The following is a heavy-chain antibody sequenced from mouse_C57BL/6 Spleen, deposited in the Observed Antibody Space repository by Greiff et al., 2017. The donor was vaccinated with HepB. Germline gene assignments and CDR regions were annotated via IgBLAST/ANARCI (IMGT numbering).Heavy chain of an antibody. V-gene: IGHV1-4*01. CDR3: ATYYDYYFDY. CDR2: INPSSGYT. Sequence: QVQLQQSGAELARPGASVKMSCKASGYTFTSYTMHWVKQRPGQGLEWIGYINPSSGYTKYNQKFKDKATSTADKSSSTAYMQLSSLTSEDSAVYYCATYYDYYFDYWGQGTTLTVSS. D-gene: IGHD2-4*01. CDR1: GYTFTSYT. J-gene: IGHJ2*01.